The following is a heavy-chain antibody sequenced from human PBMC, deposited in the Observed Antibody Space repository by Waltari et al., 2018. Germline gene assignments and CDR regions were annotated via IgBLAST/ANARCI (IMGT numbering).Heavy chain of an antibody. D-gene: IGHD3-10*01. J-gene: IGHJ5*02. CDR3: ARSYLKFEP. CDR2: VYYDGST. V-gene: IGHV4-59*08. Sequence: QLQLQESGPGVVSVSETLSLTCSVSGGSIRSYYWSWLRKPPGKPLDWIGHVYYDGSTSYSPALKRLVTMSVDMSTNQFSLRLTSVTAADTATYYCARSYLKFEPWGPGTLVTVSS. CDR1: GGSIRSYY.